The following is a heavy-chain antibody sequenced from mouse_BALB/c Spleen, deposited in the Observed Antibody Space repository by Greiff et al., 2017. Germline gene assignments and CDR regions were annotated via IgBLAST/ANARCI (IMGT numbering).Heavy chain of an antibody. J-gene: IGHJ4*01. V-gene: IGHV5-9-4*01. CDR3: ARGDYGSSYNYAMDY. Sequence: EVKLVESGGGLVKPGGSLKLSCAASGFTFSSYAMSWVRQSPEKRLEWVAEISSGGSYTYYPDTVTGRFTISRDNAKNTLYLEMSSLRSEDTAMYYCARGDYGSSYNYAMDYWGQGTSVTVSS. D-gene: IGHD1-1*01. CDR2: ISSGGSYT. CDR1: GFTFSSYA.